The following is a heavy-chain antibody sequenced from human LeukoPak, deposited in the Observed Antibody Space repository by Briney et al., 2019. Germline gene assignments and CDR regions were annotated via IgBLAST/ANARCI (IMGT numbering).Heavy chain of an antibody. CDR3: ARGRTGAAALDF. V-gene: IGHV4-34*01. CDR2: STHTGST. CDR1: GGSFSGHY. J-gene: IGHJ4*02. D-gene: IGHD2-2*01. Sequence: PSETLSLTCAVYGGSFSGHYWTWIRQAPGKGLEWIGESTHTGSTNYNPSLKSRVTISVDTSKNQFSLKLTSVSAADTAVYHCARGRTGAAALDFWGPGILVTVSS.